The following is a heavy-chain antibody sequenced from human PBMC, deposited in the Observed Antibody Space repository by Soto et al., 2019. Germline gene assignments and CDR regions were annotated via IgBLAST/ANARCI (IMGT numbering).Heavy chain of an antibody. J-gene: IGHJ4*02. CDR3: AKDGPSRCSSTSCYRYFDY. V-gene: IGHV3-23*01. D-gene: IGHD2-2*02. CDR2: ISGSGGST. Sequence: GGSLRLSCAASGFTFSSYSMSWVRQAPGKGLEWVSAISGSGGSTYYADSVKGRFTISRDNSKNTLYLQMNSLRAEDTAVYYCAKDGPSRCSSTSCYRYFDYWGQGTLVTVSS. CDR1: GFTFSSYS.